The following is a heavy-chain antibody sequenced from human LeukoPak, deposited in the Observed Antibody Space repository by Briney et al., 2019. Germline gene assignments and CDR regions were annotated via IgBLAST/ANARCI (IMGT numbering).Heavy chain of an antibody. CDR3: ARDGGLYQLLYTYYMDV. D-gene: IGHD2-2*02. CDR2: INTNTGNP. V-gene: IGHV7-4-1*02. J-gene: IGHJ6*03. CDR1: GYSFTSYG. Sequence: ASVKVSCKASGYSFTSYGMNWVRQAPGQGLEWMGWINTNTGNPTYVQGFTGRFVLSLDTSVSTAYLQISSLKTEDTAVYYCARDGGLYQLLYTYYMDVWGKGTTVTVSS.